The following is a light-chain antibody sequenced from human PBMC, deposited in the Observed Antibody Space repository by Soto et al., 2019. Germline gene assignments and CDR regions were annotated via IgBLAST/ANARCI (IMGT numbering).Light chain of an antibody. CDR3: QQRSSWPLT. Sequence: EIVLTQSPATLSLSPGERATLSCRASQGVSIYLAWFQQKPGQAPRLLIYDASSRVIGIPARFSGSGSGTDFSLTISSLEPEDFAVYYCQQRSSWPLTFGGGTKVEIK. J-gene: IGKJ4*01. CDR1: QGVSIY. V-gene: IGKV3-11*01. CDR2: DAS.